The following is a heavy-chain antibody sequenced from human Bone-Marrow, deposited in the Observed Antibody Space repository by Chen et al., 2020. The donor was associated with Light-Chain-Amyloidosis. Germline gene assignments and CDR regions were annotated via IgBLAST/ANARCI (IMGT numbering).Heavy chain of an antibody. Sequence: EVQLVESGGDLVQPGGSLRISCAASGFTFSNYAMTWVRQAPGKGLEWVSTISYSGANIYYADSVKGRFTISRDNSRNTLSLQMNSLRAEDTAVYYCAKWLLIQSRSSVDYWGQGTLVTVSS. CDR2: ISYSGANI. D-gene: IGHD5-12*01. CDR1: GFTFSNYA. J-gene: IGHJ4*02. V-gene: IGHV3-23*04. CDR3: AKWLLIQSRSSVDY.